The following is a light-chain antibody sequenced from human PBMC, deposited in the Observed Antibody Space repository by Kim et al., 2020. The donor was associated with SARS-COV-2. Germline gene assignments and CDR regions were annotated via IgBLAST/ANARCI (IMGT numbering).Light chain of an antibody. V-gene: IGLV2-23*02. J-gene: IGLJ2*01. CDR1: SSDVGSYNL. Sequence: VSGSRGQWTNISCTGNSSDVGSYNLDSWYQPKPGKAPKLMIYEVTKRPSGVSNRFSGSKSGNTVSLTISGLQAEDEADYHCCYNGVFGGGTQLTVL. CDR2: EVT. CDR3: CYNGV.